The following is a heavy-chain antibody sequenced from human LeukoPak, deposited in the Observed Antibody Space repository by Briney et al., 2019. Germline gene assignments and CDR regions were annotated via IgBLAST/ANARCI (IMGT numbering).Heavy chain of an antibody. CDR1: GFSLSTSGIC. J-gene: IGHJ4*02. CDR2: IDWDDDK. Sequence: SGPALVKPTQTLTLTCTFSGFSLSTSGICVSWIRQPPGKALEWLARIDWDDDKYYSTSLKTRLTISKDTSKNQVVLTMTNMDPVDTATYYCARAYTYYYDSSGYPVFDYWGQGTLVTVSS. D-gene: IGHD3-22*01. CDR3: ARAYTYYYDSSGYPVFDY. V-gene: IGHV2-70*11.